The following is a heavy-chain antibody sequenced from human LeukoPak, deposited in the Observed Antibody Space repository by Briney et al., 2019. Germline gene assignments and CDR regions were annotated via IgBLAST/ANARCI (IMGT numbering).Heavy chain of an antibody. CDR3: ARTYYDSSGYRRNAFDI. CDR1: GYTFTSYG. CDR2: ISAYNGNT. Sequence: GASVKVSCKASGYTFTSYGISWVRQAPGQGLEWMGWISAYNGNTNYAQKLQGRVTMTTDTSTSTAYMELRSLRSDDTAVYYCARTYYDSSGYRRNAFDIWGQGTMVTVSS. D-gene: IGHD3-22*01. V-gene: IGHV1-18*01. J-gene: IGHJ3*02.